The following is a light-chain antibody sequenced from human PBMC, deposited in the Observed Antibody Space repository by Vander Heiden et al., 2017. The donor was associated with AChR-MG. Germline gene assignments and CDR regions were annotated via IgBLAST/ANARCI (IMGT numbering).Light chain of an antibody. CDR1: QGVLYSSNNKNY. Sequence: DIVMTQSPDSLAVSLGERATINCKSSQGVLYSSNNKNYLAWYQQKPGQPPRLLIYWASTRESGVPDRFSGSGSGTDFTLTISSLQAEDVAVYYCQQCYSTPRTFGQGTKLEI. J-gene: IGKJ2*01. V-gene: IGKV4-1*01. CDR2: WAS. CDR3: QQCYSTPRT.